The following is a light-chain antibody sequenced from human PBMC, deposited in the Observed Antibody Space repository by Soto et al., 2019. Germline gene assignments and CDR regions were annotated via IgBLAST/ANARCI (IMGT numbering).Light chain of an antibody. J-gene: IGKJ1*01. Sequence: EIVLTQSPGTLSLSPGERATLSCRASQSVSSNFLAWFQQKPGQAPRLLIYGASSRATGVPDRFSGGGSATDFTLTISRLEPEDFAVYYCQQYGSAPQTFGQGTKVE. CDR1: QSVSSNF. CDR2: GAS. CDR3: QQYGSAPQT. V-gene: IGKV3-20*01.